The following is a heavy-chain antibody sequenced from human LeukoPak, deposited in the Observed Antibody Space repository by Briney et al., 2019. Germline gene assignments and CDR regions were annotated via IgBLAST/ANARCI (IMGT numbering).Heavy chain of an antibody. V-gene: IGHV4-4*07. D-gene: IGHD5-18*01. CDR2: IYTSGST. J-gene: IGHJ6*02. CDR1: GGSISSYY. Sequence: SETLSLTCTVSGGSISSYYWSWIRQPAGKGLEWIGRIYTSGSTNYNPSLKSRVTMSVGTSKNQFSLKLSSVTAADTAVYYCARVSRIQLWHYYGMDVWGQGTTVTVSS. CDR3: ARVSRIQLWHYYGMDV.